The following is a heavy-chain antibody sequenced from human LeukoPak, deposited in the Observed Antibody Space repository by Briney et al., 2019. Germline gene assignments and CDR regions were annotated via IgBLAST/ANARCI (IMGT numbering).Heavy chain of an antibody. CDR1: GGSFSGYY. V-gene: IGHV4-34*01. J-gene: IGHJ4*02. D-gene: IGHD2-2*01. CDR2: INHSGST. CDR3: ARGDVVVPAAMRKPFDY. Sequence: SETLSLTCAVYGGSFSGYYWSWIRQPPGKGLEWIGEINHSGSTNYNPSLKSRVTISVDTSKNQFSPKLSSVTAADTAVYYCARGDVVVPAAMRKPFDYWGQGTPVTVSS.